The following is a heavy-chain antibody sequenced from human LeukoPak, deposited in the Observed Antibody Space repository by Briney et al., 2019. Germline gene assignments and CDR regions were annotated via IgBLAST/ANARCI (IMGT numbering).Heavy chain of an antibody. Sequence: NPSETLSLTCTVSGGSISSYYWSWIRQPAGKGLEWIGRIYTSGSTNYNPSLKSRVSISIDTSKNQFSLDLSSVTAADTAVYYCARRPNGSFDYWGQGTLVTVSS. V-gene: IGHV4-4*07. CDR1: GGSISSYY. CDR3: ARRPNGSFDY. CDR2: IYTSGST. D-gene: IGHD2-15*01. J-gene: IGHJ4*02.